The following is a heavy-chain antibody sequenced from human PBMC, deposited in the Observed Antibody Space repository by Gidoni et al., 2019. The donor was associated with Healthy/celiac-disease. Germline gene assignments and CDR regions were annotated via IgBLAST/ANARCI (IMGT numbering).Heavy chain of an antibody. D-gene: IGHD3-10*01. Sequence: EVQLLESGGGLVQPGGSLRLSCAASGFTFSSYAMRWVRQAPGKGLEWVSAISGSGGSTYYADSVKGRFTISRDNSKNTLYLQMNSLRAEDTAVYYCAGGYGSGRSTLRWGQGTLVTVSS. V-gene: IGHV3-23*01. CDR3: AGGYGSGRSTLR. J-gene: IGHJ4*02. CDR2: ISGSGGST. CDR1: GFTFSSYA.